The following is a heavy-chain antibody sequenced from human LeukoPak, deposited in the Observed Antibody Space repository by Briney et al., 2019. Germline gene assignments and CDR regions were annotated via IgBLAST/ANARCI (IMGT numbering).Heavy chain of an antibody. CDR2: IKEDGSEK. D-gene: IGHD2-2*01. CDR1: GFTFSSYW. J-gene: IGHJ6*03. Sequence: GGSLRLSCAASGFTFSSYWMSWVRQAPGKGLEWVANIKEDGSEKYYVDSVKGRFTISRDNAKNSLYLQMNSLRAEDTAVYYCARVACSSTSCYVYYYYYMDVWGKGTTVTVSS. V-gene: IGHV3-7*03. CDR3: ARVACSSTSCYVYYYYYMDV.